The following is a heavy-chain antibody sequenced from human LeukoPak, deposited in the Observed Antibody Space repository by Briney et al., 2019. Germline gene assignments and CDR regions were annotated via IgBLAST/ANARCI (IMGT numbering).Heavy chain of an antibody. Sequence: GGSLRLSCAASGFTFDGYAMHWVRQAPGKGLEWVSGISWNSGSIGYADSVKGRFTISRDNAKNSLYLQMNSLRAEDTALYYCAKAQGDVLLWFGELAHYFDYWGQGTLVTVSS. D-gene: IGHD3-10*01. CDR3: AKAQGDVLLWFGELAHYFDY. J-gene: IGHJ4*02. CDR1: GFTFDGYA. CDR2: ISWNSGSI. V-gene: IGHV3-9*01.